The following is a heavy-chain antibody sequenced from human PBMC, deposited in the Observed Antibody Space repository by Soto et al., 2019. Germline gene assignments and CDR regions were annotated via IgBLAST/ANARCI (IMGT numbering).Heavy chain of an antibody. CDR1: GGTFSSYT. D-gene: IGHD2-15*01. Sequence: QVQLVQSEAEVKKPGSSVKVSCKASGGTFSSYTISWVRQAPGQGLEWMGRIIPILGIANYAQKFQGRVTITADKSTSTAYMELSSLRSEDTAVYYCARLEEYCSGGSCYSDWGQGTLVTVSS. CDR3: ARLEEYCSGGSCYSD. V-gene: IGHV1-69*02. J-gene: IGHJ4*02. CDR2: IIPILGIA.